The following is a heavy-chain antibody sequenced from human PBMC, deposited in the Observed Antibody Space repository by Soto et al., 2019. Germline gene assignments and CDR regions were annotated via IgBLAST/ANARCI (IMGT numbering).Heavy chain of an antibody. V-gene: IGHV3-23*01. CDR3: ATSNYGERD. CDR2: VSGSGDST. CDR1: GFTLSEYG. D-gene: IGHD3-10*01. Sequence: EVQVLESGGGLVQPGGSLRLTCAASGFTLSEYGTNWLRQAPGKGLEWVSFVSGSGDSTYYTDSVKGRFTISRDSSKNTVCLQMNCLRAEDTAVYYCATSNYGERDWGQGTLVTVSS. J-gene: IGHJ4*02.